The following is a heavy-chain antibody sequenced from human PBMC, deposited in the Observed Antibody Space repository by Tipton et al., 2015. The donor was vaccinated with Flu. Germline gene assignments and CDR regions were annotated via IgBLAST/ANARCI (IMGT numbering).Heavy chain of an antibody. CDR1: GGSISSHY. D-gene: IGHD3-16*01. Sequence: TLSLTCTVSGGSISSHYWSWIRQPPGKGLEWIGYIYYSGSISYNPSFKSRVTISVDTSKNQFTLKLSSVTAADTAVYCCAREWGDAFDIWGQGTMVTVSS. CDR3: AREWGDAFDI. J-gene: IGHJ3*02. V-gene: IGHV4-59*11. CDR2: IYYSGSI.